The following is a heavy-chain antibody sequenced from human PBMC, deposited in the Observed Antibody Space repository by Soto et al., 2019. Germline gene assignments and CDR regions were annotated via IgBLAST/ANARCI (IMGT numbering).Heavy chain of an antibody. CDR3: ARACSRGFYDVLTGYYCFDY. Sequence: ASVKVSCKASGYIFSGYYMHWVRQAPGQGLEWMGWINPNSGGTKYAQKFQGWVTMTRDTSISTAYMELSRLRSDDTAVYYFARACSRGFYDVLTGYYCFDYWGQGALVTVSS. V-gene: IGHV1-2*04. CDR2: INPNSGGT. D-gene: IGHD3-9*01. CDR1: GYIFSGYY. J-gene: IGHJ4*02.